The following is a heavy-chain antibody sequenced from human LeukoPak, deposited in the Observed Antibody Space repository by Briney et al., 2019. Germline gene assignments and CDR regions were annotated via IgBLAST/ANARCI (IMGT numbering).Heavy chain of an antibody. CDR1: GGTFSSYA. V-gene: IGHV1-69*13. CDR2: IIPIFGTA. CDR3: AKAHQDTAMVTAPNY. J-gene: IGHJ4*02. D-gene: IGHD5-18*01. Sequence: ASVKVSCKASGGTFSSYAISWVRQAPGQGLEWMGGIIPIFGTANYAQKFQGRVTITADESTSTAYMELSSLRSEDTAVYYCAKAHQDTAMVTAPNYWGQGTLVTVSS.